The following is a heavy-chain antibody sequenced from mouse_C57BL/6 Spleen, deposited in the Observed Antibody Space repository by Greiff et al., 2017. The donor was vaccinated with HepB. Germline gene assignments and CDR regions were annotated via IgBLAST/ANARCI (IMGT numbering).Heavy chain of an antibody. Sequence: ESGPGLVKPSQSLSLTCSVTGYSITSGYYWNWIRQFPGNKLEWMGYISYDGSNNYNPSLKNRISITRDTSKNQFFLTLNSVTTEDTATYYCATRTGSYWYFDVWGTGTTVTVSS. CDR2: ISYDGSN. CDR1: GYSITSGYY. D-gene: IGHD4-1*01. V-gene: IGHV3-6*01. J-gene: IGHJ1*03. CDR3: ATRTGSYWYFDV.